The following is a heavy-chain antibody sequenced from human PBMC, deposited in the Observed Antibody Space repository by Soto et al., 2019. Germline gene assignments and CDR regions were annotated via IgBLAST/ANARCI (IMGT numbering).Heavy chain of an antibody. V-gene: IGHV2-5*01. Sequence: SGPTLVNPTQTLTLTCTFSGFSLSTSGMGVGWIRQPPGKALEWLALIYWYDDKRYSPSLSNRLTVTKDDSKNQVVLTMTDMEPVDTATYYCVRRQRDSGPNGDYWGQGILVTSPQ. CDR1: GFSLSTSGMG. D-gene: IGHD3-10*01. CDR2: IYWYDDK. CDR3: VRRQRDSGPNGDY. J-gene: IGHJ4*02.